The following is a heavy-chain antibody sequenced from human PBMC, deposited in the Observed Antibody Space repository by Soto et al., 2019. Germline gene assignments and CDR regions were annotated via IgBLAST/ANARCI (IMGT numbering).Heavy chain of an antibody. CDR3: ARVRGLFYYGSEYYSYYGRDV. CDR1: GYSFTGYY. Sequence: SVKVSCEASGYSFTGYYMHWVRQAPGQGLEWMGWINPNSGGTNYAQKFQGWVTMTRDTSISTAYMELSRLRSDDTAVYYCARVRGLFYYGSEYYSYYGRDVGGQGPTVTFSS. D-gene: IGHD3-10*01. J-gene: IGHJ6*02. CDR2: INPNSGGT. V-gene: IGHV1-2*04.